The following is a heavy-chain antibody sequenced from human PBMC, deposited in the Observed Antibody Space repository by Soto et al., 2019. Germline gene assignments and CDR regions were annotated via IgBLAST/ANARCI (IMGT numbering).Heavy chain of an antibody. CDR1: GFTFSSYS. V-gene: IGHV3-21*01. J-gene: IGHJ4*02. CDR2: ISSSSSYI. Sequence: GSLRLSCAASGFTFSSYSMNWVRQAPGKGLEWVSSISSSSSYIYYADSVKGRFTISRDNAKNSLYLQMNSLRAEDTAVYYCARDDYYDSSGYYYESFFDYWGQGTLVTVSS. D-gene: IGHD3-22*01. CDR3: ARDDYYDSSGYYYESFFDY.